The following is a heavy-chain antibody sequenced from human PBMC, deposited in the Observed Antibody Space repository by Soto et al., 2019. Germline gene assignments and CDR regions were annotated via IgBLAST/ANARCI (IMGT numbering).Heavy chain of an antibody. Sequence: GASVKVSCKASGGTFSSYAISWVRQAPGQGLEWMGGIIPIFGTANYAQKFQGRVTITADESTSTAYMELSSLRSEDTAVYYCARRVFGVVSDWFDPWRQGTLVTVS. CDR3: ARRVFGVVSDWFDP. J-gene: IGHJ5*02. CDR2: IIPIFGTA. CDR1: GGTFSSYA. D-gene: IGHD3-3*01. V-gene: IGHV1-69*13.